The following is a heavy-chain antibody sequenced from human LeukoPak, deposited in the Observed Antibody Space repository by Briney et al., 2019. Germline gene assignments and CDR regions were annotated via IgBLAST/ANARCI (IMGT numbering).Heavy chain of an antibody. Sequence: GGSLRLSCAASGFTFSGYGIHWVRQSPGKGLVWVSHINSDGSNTNYADSVKGRFTISRDNAKNTLYLQLNSLRAEDTAVYYCARGGCSSTSCLDYWGQGTLVTVSS. CDR1: GFTFSGYG. D-gene: IGHD2-2*01. V-gene: IGHV3-74*01. CDR3: ARGGCSSTSCLDY. CDR2: INSDGSNT. J-gene: IGHJ4*02.